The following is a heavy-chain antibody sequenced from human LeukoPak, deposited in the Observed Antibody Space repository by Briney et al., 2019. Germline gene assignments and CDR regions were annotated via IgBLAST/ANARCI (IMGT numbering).Heavy chain of an antibody. Sequence: GGSLRLSCAASGFTFSSYAMSWVRQAPGKGLEWGSAISGSGGSTYYADSVKGRFTISRDNSKNTLYLQMNSLRAEDTAVYYCAKGTHIAVAGIVDYWGQGTLVTVSS. CDR3: AKGTHIAVAGIVDY. V-gene: IGHV3-23*01. CDR1: GFTFSSYA. J-gene: IGHJ4*02. CDR2: ISGSGGST. D-gene: IGHD6-19*01.